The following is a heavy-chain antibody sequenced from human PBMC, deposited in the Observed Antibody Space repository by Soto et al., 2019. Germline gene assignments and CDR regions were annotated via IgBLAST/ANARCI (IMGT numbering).Heavy chain of an antibody. V-gene: IGHV1-46*01. CDR2: INPSGGST. CDR1: GYTFTSYY. Sequence: ASVKVSCKASGYTFTSYYMHWVRQAPGQGLEWMGIINPSGGSTSYAQKFQGRVTMTRDTSTSTVYMELSSLRSEDTAVYYCARGHVPVLTGYYRNYDFNGMDVWGQGTTATDS. D-gene: IGHD3-9*01. CDR3: ARGHVPVLTGYYRNYDFNGMDV. J-gene: IGHJ6*02.